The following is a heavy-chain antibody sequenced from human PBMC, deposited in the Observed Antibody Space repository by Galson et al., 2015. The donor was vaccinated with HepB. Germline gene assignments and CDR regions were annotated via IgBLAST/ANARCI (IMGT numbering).Heavy chain of an antibody. CDR2: ISSSSSYT. CDR3: ARDGVGATFSYYYGMDV. D-gene: IGHD1-26*01. Sequence: SLRLSCAASGFTFSDYYMSWIRQAPGKGPEWVSYISSSSSYTNYADSVKGRFTISRDNAKNSLYLQMNSLRAEDTAVYYCARDGVGATFSYYYGMDVWGQGTTVTVSS. J-gene: IGHJ6*02. V-gene: IGHV3-11*06. CDR1: GFTFSDYY.